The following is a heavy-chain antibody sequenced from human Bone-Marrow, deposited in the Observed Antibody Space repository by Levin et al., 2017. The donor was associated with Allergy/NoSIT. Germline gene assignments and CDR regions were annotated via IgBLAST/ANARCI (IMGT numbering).Heavy chain of an antibody. Sequence: SQTLSLPCSVSGGSLSSDYYWTWIRQAPGKGLEWIGHIFYSGTTHYNPSLGSRLTISLDTSKNQFSLKLTSVTAADTAVYYGARDPRGYMDVWGKGTTVTVSS. D-gene: IGHD3-16*01. CDR3: ARDPRGYMDV. V-gene: IGHV4-30-4*01. CDR1: GGSLSSDYY. CDR2: IFYSGTT. J-gene: IGHJ6*03.